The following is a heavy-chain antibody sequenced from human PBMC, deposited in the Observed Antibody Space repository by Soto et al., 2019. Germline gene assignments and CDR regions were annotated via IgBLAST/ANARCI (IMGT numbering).Heavy chain of an antibody. CDR3: GTNRVRGVISTGAMDV. Sequence: QVQLQESGPGLVKPSQTLSLRCTVSGGSISIGDYYWSWIRQPPGKGLEWIGYIYYSGNTYYNPSLKGRVTISVDTSKNQFALKLSSVTAADTAVYYCGTNRVRGVISTGAMDVWCQGTTVTVSS. CDR1: GGSISIGDYY. D-gene: IGHD3-10*01. J-gene: IGHJ6*02. CDR2: IYYSGNT. V-gene: IGHV4-30-4*01.